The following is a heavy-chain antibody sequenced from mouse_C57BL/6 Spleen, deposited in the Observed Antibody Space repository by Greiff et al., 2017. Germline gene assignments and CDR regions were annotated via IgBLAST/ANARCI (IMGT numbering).Heavy chain of an antibody. Sequence: EVQLVESGPELVKPGASVKMSCKASGYTFTDYNMHWVKQSHGKSLEWIGYINPNNGGTSYNQKFKGKATLTVNKSSSTAYMELRSLTSEDSAVYYCAREGLRRGGYYAMDYWGQGTSVTVSS. J-gene: IGHJ4*01. CDR3: AREGLRRGGYYAMDY. CDR2: INPNNGGT. D-gene: IGHD2-4*01. CDR1: GYTFTDYN. V-gene: IGHV1-22*01.